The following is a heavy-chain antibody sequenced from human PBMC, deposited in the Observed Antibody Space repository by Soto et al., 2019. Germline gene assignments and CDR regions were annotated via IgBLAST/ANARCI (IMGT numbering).Heavy chain of an antibody. D-gene: IGHD3-22*01. CDR3: ARAVSRTRYYYDSSGSYAFDI. V-gene: IGHV4-34*01. CDR1: GGSFSGYY. J-gene: IGHJ3*02. CDR2: INHSGST. Sequence: SETLSLTCAVYGGSFSGYYWSWIRQPPGKGLEWIGEINHSGSTNYNPSLKSRVTISVDTSKNQFSLKLSSVTAADTAVYYCARAVSRTRYYYDSSGSYAFDIWGQGTMVTVSS.